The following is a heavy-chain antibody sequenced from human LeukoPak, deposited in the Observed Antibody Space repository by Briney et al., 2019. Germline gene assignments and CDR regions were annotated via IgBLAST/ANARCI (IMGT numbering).Heavy chain of an antibody. CDR2: INHSGST. V-gene: IGHV4-34*01. J-gene: IGHJ4*02. CDR3: ARAPHFFDTSGSRYYFDY. CDR1: GGSFSGYY. Sequence: SETLSLTCAVYGGSFSGYYWSWIRQPPGKGLEWIGEINHSGSTNYNPSLKSRVTISVDTSKNQFSLKLSSVTAADTAVYFCARAPHFFDTSGSRYYFDYWGQGALVTVSS. D-gene: IGHD3-22*01.